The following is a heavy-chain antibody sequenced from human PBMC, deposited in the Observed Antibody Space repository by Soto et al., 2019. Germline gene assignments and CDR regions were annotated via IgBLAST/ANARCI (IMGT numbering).Heavy chain of an antibody. D-gene: IGHD3-9*01. V-gene: IGHV3-49*03. Sequence: GGSLRLSCTASGFTFGDYAMSWFRQAPGKGLEWVGFIRSKAYGGTTEYAASVKGRFTISRDDSKSIAYLQMNSLKTEDTAVYYRTREAYDILTGSTYFDYWGQGTLVTVSS. CDR2: IRSKAYGGTT. CDR3: TREAYDILTGSTYFDY. CDR1: GFTFGDYA. J-gene: IGHJ4*02.